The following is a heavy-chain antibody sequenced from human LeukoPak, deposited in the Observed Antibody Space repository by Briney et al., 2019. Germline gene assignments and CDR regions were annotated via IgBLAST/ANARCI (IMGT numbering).Heavy chain of an antibody. J-gene: IGHJ4*02. V-gene: IGHV5-51*01. Sequence: GESLKISCKGSGYSFTTYWIGWVRQMPGKGLEWMGVIYPGDSDTIYSPSFQGQVIISADKSINTAYLRWSSLKASDTAMYYCGRYYYHSSGYLEYWGQGTLVTVSS. CDR1: GYSFTTYW. CDR3: GRYYYHSSGYLEY. CDR2: IYPGDSDT. D-gene: IGHD3-22*01.